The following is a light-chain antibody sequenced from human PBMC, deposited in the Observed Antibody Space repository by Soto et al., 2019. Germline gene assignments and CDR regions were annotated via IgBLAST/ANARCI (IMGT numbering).Light chain of an antibody. V-gene: IGKV1-27*01. CDR2: AAS. Sequence: DIQMTQSPSSLSASVGDRVTITCRASQGISNYLAWYQQKPGKVPKLLIYAASTLQSGVPSRFSGSGSGTDFTITISSLQHEDVATYYRQKYNSAPWTFGQGTKVEIK. CDR1: QGISNY. J-gene: IGKJ1*01. CDR3: QKYNSAPWT.